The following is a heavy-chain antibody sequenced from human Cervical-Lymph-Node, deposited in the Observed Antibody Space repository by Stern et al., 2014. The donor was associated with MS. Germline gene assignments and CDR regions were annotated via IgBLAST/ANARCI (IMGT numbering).Heavy chain of an antibody. D-gene: IGHD5-24*01. J-gene: IGHJ4*02. CDR2: IYYSGTT. V-gene: IGHV4-59*08. Sequence: VQLVESGPGLVKPSETLSLTCTASGGSIVPYYWNWIRQPPGKGLEWIGYIYYSGTTNYNPSFESRVTMSVDTSKTQISLMLTSVTAADTAIYYCARLTYNYGTPDYWGQGTVVAVSS. CDR3: ARLTYNYGTPDY. CDR1: GGSIVPYY.